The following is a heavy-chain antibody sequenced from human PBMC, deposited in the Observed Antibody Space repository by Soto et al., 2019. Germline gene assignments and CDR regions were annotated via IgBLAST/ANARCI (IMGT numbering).Heavy chain of an antibody. CDR2: IDWDDDK. J-gene: IGHJ3*02. CDR1: GFSLSTSEMG. V-gene: IGHV2-70*11. D-gene: IGHD3-22*01. Sequence: SGPTLVNPTQTLTLTCTFSGFSLSTSEMGVSWIRQPPGKALEWLARIDWDDDKYYNTSLKTRLTISKDTSKNQVVLTMTSMDPEDTATYYCARMYYFDSSGRLDAFDIWGQGTMVTVSS. CDR3: ARMYYFDSSGRLDAFDI.